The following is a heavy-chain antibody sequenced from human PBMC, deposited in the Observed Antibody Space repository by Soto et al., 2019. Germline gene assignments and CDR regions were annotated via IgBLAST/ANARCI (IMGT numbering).Heavy chain of an antibody. CDR2: ISGSGGST. V-gene: IGHV3-23*01. Sequence: GVSLRLSCAASGFTFSSYAMSWVRQAPGKGLEWVSAISGSGGSTYYADSVKGRFTISRDNSKNTLYLQMNSLRAEDTAVYYCAKDSGSYRLYYFDYWGQGTLVTVSS. CDR3: AKDSGSYRLYYFDY. J-gene: IGHJ4*02. D-gene: IGHD1-26*01. CDR1: GFTFSSYA.